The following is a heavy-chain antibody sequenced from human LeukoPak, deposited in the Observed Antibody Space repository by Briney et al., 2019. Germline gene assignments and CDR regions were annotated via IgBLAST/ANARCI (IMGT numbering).Heavy chain of an antibody. V-gene: IGHV1-69*04. CDR2: IVPILGIA. Sequence: ASVKVSCKASGGTFSSYAISWVRQAPGQGLEWMGRIVPILGIANYAQKFQGRVTITADKSTSTAYMELSSLRSEGTAVYYCARDPVPYSGYDLGDYWGQGTLVTVSS. J-gene: IGHJ4*02. D-gene: IGHD5-12*01. CDR1: GGTFSSYA. CDR3: ARDPVPYSGYDLGDY.